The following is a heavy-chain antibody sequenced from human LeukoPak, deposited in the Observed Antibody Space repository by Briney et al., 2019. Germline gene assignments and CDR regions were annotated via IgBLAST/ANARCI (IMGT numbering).Heavy chain of an antibody. CDR1: GYSFTNYW. Sequence: GESLKISCKGSGYSFTNYWIGWVRQMPGKGLEWMGIIYPGDSDTRYSPSFQGQVTISADKSISTAYLQWSSLKASDTAMYYCARHQGYYGSGSYIYYFDYWGQGTLVTVSS. CDR3: ARHQGYYGSGSYIYYFDY. V-gene: IGHV5-51*01. D-gene: IGHD3-10*01. CDR2: IYPGDSDT. J-gene: IGHJ4*02.